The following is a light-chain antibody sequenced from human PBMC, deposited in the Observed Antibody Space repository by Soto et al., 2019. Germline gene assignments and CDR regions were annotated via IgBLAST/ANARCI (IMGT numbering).Light chain of an antibody. J-gene: IGLJ1*01. Sequence: QSALTQPPSASGSPGQSVTISCTGTSSDVGAYNYVSWYQQHPGKAPKLVIYEVTKRPSGVPDRFSGSKSGSTASLTVSGLLAEDEADYYCYSYAGTTRVFGTGTKLTVL. CDR1: SSDVGAYNY. V-gene: IGLV2-8*01. CDR3: YSYAGTTRV. CDR2: EVT.